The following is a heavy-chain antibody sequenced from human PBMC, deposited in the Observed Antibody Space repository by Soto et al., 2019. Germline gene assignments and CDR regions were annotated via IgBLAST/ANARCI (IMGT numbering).Heavy chain of an antibody. V-gene: IGHV5-51*01. CDR2: IYPGDSDT. Sequence: PGESLKISCKGSGYSFTSYWIGWVRQMPGKGLEWMGIIYPGDSDTRYSPSFQGQVTISADKSISTAYLQWSSLKASDTAMYYCARHGLGPTTVTTVGSYYYYGMDVWGQGTTVTVSS. CDR1: GYSFTSYW. D-gene: IGHD4-17*01. CDR3: ARHGLGPTTVTTVGSYYYYGMDV. J-gene: IGHJ6*02.